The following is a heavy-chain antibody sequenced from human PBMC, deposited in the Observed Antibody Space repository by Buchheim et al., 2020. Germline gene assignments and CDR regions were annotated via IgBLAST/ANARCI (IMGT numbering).Heavy chain of an antibody. Sequence: EVHLLESGGGLIQPGGSLRLSCAASGFPFSSYAMSWVRQAPGKALEWVSSFSGSSGTTYYADSVKGRVTISRDHSKNTLYLQMNSLRAGDTAVYYCAKETVTAGAGYYGMDVWGQGTT. D-gene: IGHD4-17*01. CDR1: GFPFSSYA. J-gene: IGHJ6*01. CDR2: FSGSSGTT. V-gene: IGHV3-23*01. CDR3: AKETVTAGAGYYGMDV.